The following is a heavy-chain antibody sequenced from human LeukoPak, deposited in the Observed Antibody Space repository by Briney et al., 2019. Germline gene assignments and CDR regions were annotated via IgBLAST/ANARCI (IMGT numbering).Heavy chain of an antibody. Sequence: TGGSLRLSCAASGFTFSSYAMSWVRQAPGKGLEWVSSIGGSGDRTYYADSVKGRVTISRDNSKNTLYLQMNSLRGGDTAVYYCAKSGLNRFDYWGQGTLVTVSS. V-gene: IGHV3-23*01. CDR2: IGGSGDRT. D-gene: IGHD2-15*01. CDR3: AKSGLNRFDY. CDR1: GFTFSSYA. J-gene: IGHJ4*02.